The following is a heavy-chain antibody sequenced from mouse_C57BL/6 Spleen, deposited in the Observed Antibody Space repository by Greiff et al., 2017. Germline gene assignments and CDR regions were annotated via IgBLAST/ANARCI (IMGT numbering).Heavy chain of an antibody. V-gene: IGHV5-17*01. CDR1: GFTFSDYG. Sequence: DVKLLESGGGLVKPGGSLKLSCAASGFTFSDYGMHWVRQAPEKGLEWVAYISSGSSTIYYAATVKGRFTISRDNAKNTLFLQMTSLGSEDTAMYYCARTLYYGSSGFAYWGQGTLVTVSA. D-gene: IGHD1-1*01. J-gene: IGHJ3*01. CDR2: ISSGSSTI. CDR3: ARTLYYGSSGFAY.